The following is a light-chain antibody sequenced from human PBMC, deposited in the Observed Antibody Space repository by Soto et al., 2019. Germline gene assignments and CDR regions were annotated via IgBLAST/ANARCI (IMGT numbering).Light chain of an antibody. Sequence: QSVLTQPASVSGSPGQSITISCTGTSSDVGGYNYVSWYQQHPGKAPKPMIYDVSNRPSGVSNRFSGSKSGNTASLTISGLQAEDEADYYCSSYTSSPYVFGTGTKVTVL. V-gene: IGLV2-14*01. CDR1: SSDVGGYNY. CDR2: DVS. J-gene: IGLJ1*01. CDR3: SSYTSSPYV.